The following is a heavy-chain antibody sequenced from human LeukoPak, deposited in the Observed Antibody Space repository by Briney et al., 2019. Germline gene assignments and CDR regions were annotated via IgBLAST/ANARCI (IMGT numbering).Heavy chain of an antibody. D-gene: IGHD3-10*01. CDR3: VRGSSGTVVRGVSWAWFDP. Sequence: PGGSLRLSCVASGFTLSTYWMSWVRQAPGKGLGWVSNIKTDGSGKYFVDSVRGRFTISRDNVKNSLYLQMNSLRAEDTAVYYCVRGSSGTVVRGVSWAWFDPWGQGTLVTVSS. V-gene: IGHV3-7*05. J-gene: IGHJ5*02. CDR2: IKTDGSGK. CDR1: GFTLSTYW.